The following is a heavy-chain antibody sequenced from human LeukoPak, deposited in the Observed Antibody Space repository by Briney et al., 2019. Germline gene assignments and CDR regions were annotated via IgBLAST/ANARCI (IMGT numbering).Heavy chain of an antibody. V-gene: IGHV5-10-1*01. J-gene: IGHJ6*04. CDR2: IDPSDSYT. Sequence: LGESLKISCKSSGYSFTSYWISWVRQMPGKGLEWMGRIDPSDSYTNYSPSFQGHVTISADKSISTAYLQWSSLKASDTAMYYCAVGDYGPSGMDVWGKGTTVTVSS. D-gene: IGHD4-17*01. CDR3: AVGDYGPSGMDV. CDR1: GYSFTSYW.